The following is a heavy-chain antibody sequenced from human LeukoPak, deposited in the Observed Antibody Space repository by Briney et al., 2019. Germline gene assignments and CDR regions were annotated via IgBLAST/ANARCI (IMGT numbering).Heavy chain of an antibody. V-gene: IGHV4-59*01. CDR1: GGSISIDY. D-gene: IGHD3-9*01. CDR3: ARGILTSYYAYYYYYMDG. CDR2: IYYSGST. Sequence: SETLSLTRTVAGGSISIDYWGWIRQSPGEGLEWIGYIYYSGSTNYNPSLKRRVNISVDTSKNQFSLKLSSVTAADTAVYYCARGILTSYYAYYYYYMDGWGKGTTVTVSS. J-gene: IGHJ6*03.